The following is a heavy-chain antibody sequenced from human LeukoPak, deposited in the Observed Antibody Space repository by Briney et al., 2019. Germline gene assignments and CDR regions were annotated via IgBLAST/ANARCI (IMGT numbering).Heavy chain of an antibody. J-gene: IGHJ4*02. CDR3: ARVTIFGVVINPWGY. D-gene: IGHD3-3*01. Sequence: ASVKVSCKASGYTFTGYYMHWVRQAPGQGLEWMGWINPNSGGTNYAQKFQGRVTMTRDTSISTAYMELSRLRSDDTAVYYCARVTIFGVVINPWGYWGQGTLVTVSS. V-gene: IGHV1-2*02. CDR1: GYTFTGYY. CDR2: INPNSGGT.